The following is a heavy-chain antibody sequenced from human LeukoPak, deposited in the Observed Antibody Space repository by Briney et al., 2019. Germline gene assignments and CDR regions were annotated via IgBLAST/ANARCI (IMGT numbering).Heavy chain of an antibody. D-gene: IGHD6-13*01. CDR1: GYTFSIYN. CDR2: INPSGGSA. J-gene: IGHJ4*02. Sequence: ASVKVSCKSSGYTFSIYNMHWVRQAPGQGLEWMGIINPSGGSASDTQKFQGRVTMTRDTSTSTLYMELSSLRSEDTAVYYCAREGVAATGLDYWGQGTLVTVSS. CDR3: AREGVAATGLDY. V-gene: IGHV1-46*01.